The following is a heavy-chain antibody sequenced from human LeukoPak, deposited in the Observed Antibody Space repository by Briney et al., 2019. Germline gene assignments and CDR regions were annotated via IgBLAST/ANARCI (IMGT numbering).Heavy chain of an antibody. D-gene: IGHD4-17*01. J-gene: IGHJ4*02. CDR3: ARDDGDYFDY. CDR1: GGSISSYY. V-gene: IGHV4-59*01. Sequence: PSETLSLTCTVSGGSISSYYWSWIRQPPGKGLEWIGYIYYSGSTNYSPSLKSRVTISVDTSKNQFSLKLSSVTAADTAVYYCARDDGDYFDYWGQGTLVTVSS. CDR2: IYYSGST.